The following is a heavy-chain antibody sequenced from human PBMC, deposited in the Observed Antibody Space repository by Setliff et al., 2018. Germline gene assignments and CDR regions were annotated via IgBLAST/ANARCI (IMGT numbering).Heavy chain of an antibody. CDR3: ARGGTYRYFDY. CDR2: VYYSGAA. Sequence: ASETLSLTCSVSGDSISAASIMAWIRQPPGKGLEFIGYVYYSGAAKYDPSLKSRVTMSVDTSKTQFSLKLNSMTTADTAVYYCARGGTYRYFDYWGQGTLVTVS. CDR1: GDSISAAS. V-gene: IGHV4-59*01. J-gene: IGHJ4*02.